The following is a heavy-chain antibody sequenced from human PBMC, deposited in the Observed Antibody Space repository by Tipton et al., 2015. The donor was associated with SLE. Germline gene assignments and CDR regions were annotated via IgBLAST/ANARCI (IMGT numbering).Heavy chain of an antibody. CDR3: ARSLDTFDV. CDR2: IYATGSA. CDR1: GDSISSGGYH. V-gene: IGHV4-61*02. J-gene: IGHJ3*01. Sequence: TLFLTCTVSGDSISSGGYHWNWIRQPAGNGLEWIGRIYATGSAYYNPSLNSRVTISVDTSKNQFSLRLSSVTAADTAVYYCARSLDTFDVWGQGTMVTVSS.